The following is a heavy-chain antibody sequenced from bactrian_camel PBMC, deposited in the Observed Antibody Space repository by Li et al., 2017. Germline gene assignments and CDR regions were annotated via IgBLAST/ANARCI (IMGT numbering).Heavy chain of an antibody. CDR2: IDSAGRT. J-gene: IGHJ6*01. V-gene: IGHV3S53*01. CDR3: AASAVGWFLSLKPVDFGY. Sequence: HVQLVESGGGSVQAGGSLRLSCAFSGYIWSSRCVAWFRQASGNEREGVAGIDSAGRTSYADSVKGRFTIPLDNAKNTLYLQMNPLKPEDTAMYYCAASAVGWFLSLKPVDFGYWGQGTQVTVS. D-gene: IGHD5*01. CDR1: GYIWSSRC.